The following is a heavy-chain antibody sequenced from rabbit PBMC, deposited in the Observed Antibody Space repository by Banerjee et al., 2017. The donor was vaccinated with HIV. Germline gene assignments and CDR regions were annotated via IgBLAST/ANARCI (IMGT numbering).Heavy chain of an antibody. J-gene: IGHJ5*01. CDR3: VRDRGSSAYIFDWLDL. D-gene: IGHD8-1*01. CDR2: IYGGSSGDT. CDR1: GFSFSSGYY. V-gene: IGHV1S40*01. Sequence: QSLEESGGDLVKPGASLTLTCTASGFSFSSGYYMCWVRQAPGKGLEWIACIYGGSSGDTYYASWAKGRFTISKTSSTTVTLQMTSLTAADTATYFCVRDRGSSAYIFDWLDLWGQGTLVTVS.